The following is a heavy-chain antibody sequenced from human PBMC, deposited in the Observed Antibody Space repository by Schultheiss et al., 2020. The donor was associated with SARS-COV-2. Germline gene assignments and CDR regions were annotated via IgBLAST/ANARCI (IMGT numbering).Heavy chain of an antibody. CDR3: AREGSMATPAFDI. V-gene: IGHV1-69*04. Sequence: SVKVSCKASGGTFSSYAISWVRQAPGQGLEWMGRIIPILGIANYAQKFQGRVTITADKSTSTAYMELSSLRSEDTAVYYCAREGSMATPAFDIWGQGTMVTVSS. D-gene: IGHD5-24*01. CDR2: IIPILGIA. CDR1: GGTFSSYA. J-gene: IGHJ3*02.